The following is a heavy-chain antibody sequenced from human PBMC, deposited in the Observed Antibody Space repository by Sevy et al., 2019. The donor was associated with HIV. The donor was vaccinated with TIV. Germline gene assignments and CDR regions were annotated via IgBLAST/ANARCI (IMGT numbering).Heavy chain of an antibody. D-gene: IGHD5-12*01. CDR2: ISYDGSNK. J-gene: IGHJ4*02. CDR3: AKDGSFRDGYKLGYFDH. CDR1: GFTFSSYG. V-gene: IGHV3-30*18. Sequence: GGSLRLSCAASGFTFSSYGMHWVRQAPGKGLEWVAVISYDGSNKYYADSVKGRFTISRDNSKNTLYLQMNSLRAEDAAMYYCAKDGSFRDGYKLGYFDHWGQGTLVTVSS.